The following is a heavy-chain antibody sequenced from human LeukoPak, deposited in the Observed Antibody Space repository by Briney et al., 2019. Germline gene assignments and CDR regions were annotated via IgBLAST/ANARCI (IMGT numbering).Heavy chain of an antibody. J-gene: IGHJ6*03. Sequence: SETLSLTCTVSGGSISSGSYYWSWIRQPAGKGLEWIGRIYTSGSTNYSPSLTSRVTISVDTSKNQFSLKLSSVTAADTAVYYCARANYYDSSGYYYYCYMDVWGKGTTVTISS. CDR2: IYTSGST. V-gene: IGHV4-61*02. D-gene: IGHD3-22*01. CDR1: GGSISSGSYY. CDR3: ARANYYDSSGYYYYCYMDV.